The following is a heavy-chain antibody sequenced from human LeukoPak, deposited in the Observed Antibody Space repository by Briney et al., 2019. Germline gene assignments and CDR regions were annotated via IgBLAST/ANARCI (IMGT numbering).Heavy chain of an antibody. D-gene: IGHD3-10*01. CDR3: ARVGNSGAFDI. CDR1: GFTFSIYA. V-gene: IGHV3-64*01. Sequence: GGSLRLSCAASGFTFSIYAMSWVRQAPGKGLEYVSAISSSGRHTYYANSVKGRFTISRDNSKNTLYLQMGSLSAGDMAVYYCARVGNSGAFDIWGQETMVTVSS. CDR2: ISSSGRHT. J-gene: IGHJ3*02.